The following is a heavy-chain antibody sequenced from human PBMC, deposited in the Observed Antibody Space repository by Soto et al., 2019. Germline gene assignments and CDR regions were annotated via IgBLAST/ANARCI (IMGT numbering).Heavy chain of an antibody. CDR3: AKGERITIFGVVIRRSNHYYYYGMDV. D-gene: IGHD3-3*01. CDR1: GFTFSSYG. J-gene: IGHJ6*02. Sequence: QAGGSLRLSCAASGFTFSSYGMSWVRQAPGKGLEWVSAISVSGGSTYYADSVKGRFTISRDNSKNTLYLQMNSLRAEDTAVYYCAKGERITIFGVVIRRSNHYYYYGMDVWGQGTTVTVSS. V-gene: IGHV3-23*01. CDR2: ISVSGGST.